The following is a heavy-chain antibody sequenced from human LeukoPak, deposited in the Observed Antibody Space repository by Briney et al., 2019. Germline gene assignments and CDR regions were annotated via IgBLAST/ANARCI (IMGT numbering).Heavy chain of an antibody. CDR3: ARVTLIMVRGVMEGWFDP. V-gene: IGHV4-39*01. Sequence: SETLSLTCTVSGGSLGPCYYWGWIRQPPGKGLEWIGTFYYGGTTFYSPSLKSRVTISGDTSKDQFSLKLSSVTAADTAVYYCARVTLIMVRGVMEGWFDPWGQGTLVTVSS. CDR2: FYYGGTT. CDR1: GGSLGPCYY. D-gene: IGHD3-10*01. J-gene: IGHJ5*02.